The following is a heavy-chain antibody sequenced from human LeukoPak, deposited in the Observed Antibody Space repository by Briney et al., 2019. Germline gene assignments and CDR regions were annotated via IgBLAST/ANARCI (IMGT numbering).Heavy chain of an antibody. Sequence: SETLSLTCTVSGGSISSSNYYWGWIRQPPGKGLEWIASINHSGSTYYNPSLKSRVTISVDTSKNQFSLKVRSVTAADTAVYYCARQDYGDYGLGYFDYWGQGTWSPSPQ. CDR2: INHSGST. J-gene: IGHJ4*02. V-gene: IGHV4-39*01. CDR1: GGSISSSNYY. CDR3: ARQDYGDYGLGYFDY. D-gene: IGHD4-17*01.